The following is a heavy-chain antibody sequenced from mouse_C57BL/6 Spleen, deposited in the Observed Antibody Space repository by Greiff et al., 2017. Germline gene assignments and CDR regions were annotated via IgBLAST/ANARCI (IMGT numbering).Heavy chain of an antibody. V-gene: IGHV1-59*01. J-gene: IGHJ2*01. D-gene: IGHD4-1*01. CDR1: GYTFTSYW. CDR2: IDPSDSYT. CDR3: ASRTDYFDY. Sequence: QVHVKQPGAELVRPGTSVKLSCKASGYTFTSYWMHWVKQRPGQGLEWIGVIDPSDSYTNYNQKFKGKATLTVDTSSSTAYMQLSSLTSEDSAVYYCASRTDYFDYWGQGTTLTVSS.